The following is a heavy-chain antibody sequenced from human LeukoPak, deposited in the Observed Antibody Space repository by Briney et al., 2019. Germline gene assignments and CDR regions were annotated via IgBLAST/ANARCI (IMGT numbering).Heavy chain of an antibody. CDR2: IYYSGST. J-gene: IGHJ5*02. V-gene: IGHV4-59*08. CDR1: GGSISSYY. CDR3: AIHYTVVVPAADNWCHL. Sequence: SETLSLTCTVSGGSISSYYWSRIRQPPGKGLEWIGYIYYSGSTNYNPSLKRRVTISVDTSKNQFSLKLSSVPAADTGVYYCAIHYTVVVPAADNWCHLWGEGPVVSVSS. D-gene: IGHD2-2*01.